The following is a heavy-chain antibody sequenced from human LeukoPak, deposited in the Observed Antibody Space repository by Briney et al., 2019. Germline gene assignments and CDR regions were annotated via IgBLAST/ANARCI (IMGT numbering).Heavy chain of an antibody. Sequence: SXTCXXYGGSXSGYYWSWIRQPPGKGLEWIGEINHSGSTNYNPSLKSRVTISVDTSKNQFSLKLSSVTAADTAVYYCARGFLLTIAVAGIWFDPWGQGTLVTVSS. J-gene: IGHJ5*02. CDR3: ARGFLLTIAVAGIWFDP. V-gene: IGHV4-34*01. CDR2: INHSGST. D-gene: IGHD6-19*01. CDR1: GGSXSGYY.